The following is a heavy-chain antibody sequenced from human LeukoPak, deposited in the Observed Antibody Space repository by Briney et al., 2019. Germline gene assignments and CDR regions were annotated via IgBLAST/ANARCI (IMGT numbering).Heavy chain of an antibody. D-gene: IGHD2-2*01. CDR2: IWYGESNK. CDR3: ARGYCSSTSCYSLSD. V-gene: IGHV3-33*08. CDR1: GFTFSNYG. Sequence: QTGGSLRLSCAASGFTFSNYGMNWVRQAPGKGLEWVAVIWYGESNKYYADSVKGRFTISRDNSKNTLYLQMNSLRAEDTAVYYCARGYCSSTSCYSLSDWGQGTLVTVSS. J-gene: IGHJ4*02.